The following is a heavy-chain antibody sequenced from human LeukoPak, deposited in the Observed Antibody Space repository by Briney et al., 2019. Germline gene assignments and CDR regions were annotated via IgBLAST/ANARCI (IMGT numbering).Heavy chain of an antibody. CDR1: GGTFSSYA. D-gene: IGHD6-6*01. CDR3: ARSYSSSSFGY. V-gene: IGHV1-69*13. Sequence: ASVTVSCTASGGTFSSYAISWVRQAPGQGLEWMGGIIPIFGTANYAQKFQGRVTITADESTSTAYMELSSLRSEDTAVYYCARSYSSSSFGYWGQGTLVTVSS. J-gene: IGHJ4*02. CDR2: IIPIFGTA.